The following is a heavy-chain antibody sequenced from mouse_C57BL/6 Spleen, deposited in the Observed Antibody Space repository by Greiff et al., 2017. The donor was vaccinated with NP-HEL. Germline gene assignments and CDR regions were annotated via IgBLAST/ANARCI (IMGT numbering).Heavy chain of an antibody. Sequence: QVQLQQSGAELVRPGTSVKVSCKASGYAFTNYLIEWVKQRPGQGLEWIGVINPGSGGTNYNEKFKGKATLTADKSSSTAYMQLSSLTSEDSAVYFCARGRLYDGYYGDYWGQRTTLTVSS. J-gene: IGHJ2*01. CDR1: GYAFTNYL. CDR2: INPGSGGT. CDR3: ARGRLYDGYYGDY. V-gene: IGHV1-54*01. D-gene: IGHD2-3*01.